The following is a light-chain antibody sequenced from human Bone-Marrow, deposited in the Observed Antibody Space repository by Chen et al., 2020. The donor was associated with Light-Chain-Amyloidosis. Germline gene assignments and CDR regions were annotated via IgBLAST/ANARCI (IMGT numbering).Light chain of an antibody. J-gene: IGLJ3*02. Sequence: SYVLTQPSSVSVAPGQTATIACGGNNIGSTSVHWYQQTPGQAPLLVVYDDSDRPSGIPARLSGSNSRTKATLTMSRVEAGDEADYYCQVWDRSSDRPVFGGGTKLTVL. V-gene: IGLV3-21*02. CDR2: DDS. CDR1: NIGSTS. CDR3: QVWDRSSDRPV.